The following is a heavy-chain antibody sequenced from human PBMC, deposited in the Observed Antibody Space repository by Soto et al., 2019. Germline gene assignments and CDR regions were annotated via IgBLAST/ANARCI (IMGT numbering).Heavy chain of an antibody. Sequence: GGSLRLSCAASGFTFSSYAMSWVRQAPGKGLEWVSAISGSGGSTYYADSVKGRFTISRDNSKNTLYLQMNSLRAEDTAVYYCAKDSGRPALRFLEWLSPTPADAFDIWGQGTMVTVSS. CDR2: ISGSGGST. D-gene: IGHD3-3*01. CDR3: AKDSGRPALRFLEWLSPTPADAFDI. V-gene: IGHV3-23*01. CDR1: GFTFSSYA. J-gene: IGHJ3*02.